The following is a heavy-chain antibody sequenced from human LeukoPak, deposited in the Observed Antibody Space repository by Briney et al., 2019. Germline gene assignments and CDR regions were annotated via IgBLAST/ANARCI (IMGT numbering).Heavy chain of an antibody. D-gene: IGHD2-8*02. CDR2: IFPSSDEI. CDR3: ATYRQVLLPFES. V-gene: IGHV3-23*01. Sequence: PGGSLRLSCAASGFTFSTFAMIWVRQPPGKGLEWVSSIFPSSDEIHYADSVRGRFTISRDNSKSTLSLQMNSLRAEDTAIYYCATYRQVLLPFESWGQGTLVTVSS. CDR1: GFTFSTFA. J-gene: IGHJ4*02.